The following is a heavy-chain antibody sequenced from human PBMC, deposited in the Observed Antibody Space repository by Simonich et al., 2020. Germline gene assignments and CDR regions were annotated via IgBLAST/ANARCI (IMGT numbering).Heavy chain of an antibody. D-gene: IGHD3-10*01. V-gene: IGHV1-2*02. CDR1: GYTFTGYY. J-gene: IGHJ4*02. Sequence: QVQLVQSGAEVKKPGASVKVSCKASGYTFTGYYLHWGRQAPGQGLEWMGWNNPNSGGTNYAQKFQGRVTMTRDTSISTAYMELSRLRSDDTAVYYCASASYGSGSYYDYWGQGTLVTVSS. CDR2: NNPNSGGT. CDR3: ASASYGSGSYYDY.